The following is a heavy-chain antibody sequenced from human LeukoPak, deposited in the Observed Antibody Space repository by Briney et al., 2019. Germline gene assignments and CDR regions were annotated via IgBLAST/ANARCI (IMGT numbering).Heavy chain of an antibody. CDR1: GSTFTGYH. V-gene: IGHV1-2*06. CDR2: INPYSGDT. D-gene: IGHD6-13*01. J-gene: IGHJ4*02. CDR3: ARDQGSLTRSWYTGY. Sequence: ASVKVSCKASGSTFTGYHIHWVRQAPGQGLEWMERINPYSGDTNFAQKFQGRVTMTRDTSITTAYMDLSSLTPDDTAVYFCARDQGSLTRSWYTGYWGQGTQVTVSS.